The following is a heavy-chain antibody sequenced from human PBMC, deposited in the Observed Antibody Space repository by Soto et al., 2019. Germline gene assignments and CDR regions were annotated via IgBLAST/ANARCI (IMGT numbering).Heavy chain of an antibody. CDR2: IYYSGST. CDR3: AGTFYDYVWGSYRPYYFDY. V-gene: IGHV4-39*07. D-gene: IGHD3-16*02. J-gene: IGHJ4*02. CDR1: GGSISSSSYY. Sequence: SETLSLTCTVSGGSISSSSYYWGWIRQPPGKGLEWIGSIYYSGSTYYNLSLKSRVTISVDTSKNQFSLKLSSVTAADTAVYYCAGTFYDYVWGSYRPYYFDYWGQGTLVTVS.